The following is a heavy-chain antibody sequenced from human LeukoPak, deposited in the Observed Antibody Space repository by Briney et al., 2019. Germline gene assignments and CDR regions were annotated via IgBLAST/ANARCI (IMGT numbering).Heavy chain of an antibody. CDR2: INHSGST. Sequence: PSETLSLTCAAYGGSFSGYYWSWIRQPPGKGLEWIGEINHSGSTNYNPSLQSRVTISVDTSKNQYSLKLSSVTAADTAVYYCARWGPSRGVAGLAALDYWGQGTLVTVSS. V-gene: IGHV4-34*01. J-gene: IGHJ4*02. CDR3: ARWGPSRGVAGLAALDY. D-gene: IGHD6-19*01. CDR1: GGSFSGYY.